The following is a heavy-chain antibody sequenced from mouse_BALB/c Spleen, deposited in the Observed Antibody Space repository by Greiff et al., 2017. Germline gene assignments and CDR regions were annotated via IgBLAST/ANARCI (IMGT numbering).Heavy chain of an antibody. V-gene: IGHV1S29*02. CDR1: GYTFTDYN. Sequence: VQLQQSGPELVKPGASVKISCKASGYTFTDYNMHWVKQSHGKRLEWIGYIYPYNGGTGYNQKFKSKDTFTVDNSSSTAYMELRSLTSEDSAVYYCAREGFAYWGQGTLVTVSA. J-gene: IGHJ3*01. CDR3: AREGFAY. CDR2: IYPYNGGT.